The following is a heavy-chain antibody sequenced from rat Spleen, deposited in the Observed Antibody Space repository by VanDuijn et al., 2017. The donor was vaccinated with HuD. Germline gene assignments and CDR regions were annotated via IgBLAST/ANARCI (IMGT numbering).Heavy chain of an antibody. CDR3: TRDRPYYGYRHYFDY. CDR2: ISYEGNTA. J-gene: IGHJ2*01. D-gene: IGHD1-7*01. CDR1: GFTFSAYW. V-gene: IGHV5-22*01. Sequence: EVQLVESGGGLVQLGRSLKLSCAASGFTFSAYWMYWVRQAPTKGLEWVASISYEGNTAFYGDSMKGRFTISRDNAKNTLYLQMNSLRSEDTATYYCTRDRPYYGYRHYFDYWGQGVMVTVSS.